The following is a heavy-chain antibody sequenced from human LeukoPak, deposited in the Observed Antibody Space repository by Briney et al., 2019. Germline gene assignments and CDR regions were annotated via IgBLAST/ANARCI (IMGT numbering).Heavy chain of an antibody. CDR2: ISSSSSYI. CDR3: ARYSEVYYYVDV. J-gene: IGHJ6*03. D-gene: IGHD2-21*01. V-gene: IGHV3-21*01. Sequence: GGSLRLSCAASGFTFSSYSMNWVRQAPGKGLEWVSSISSSSSYIHYADSVKGRFIISRDDAKKSMYLQMNSLRVEDTAVYFCARYSEVYYYVDVWGTGTTVTVSS. CDR1: GFTFSSYS.